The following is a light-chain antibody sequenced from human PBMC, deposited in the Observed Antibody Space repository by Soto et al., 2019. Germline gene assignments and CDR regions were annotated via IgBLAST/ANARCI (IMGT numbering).Light chain of an antibody. Sequence: DIQMTQSLSSLSASVGDSVTITCRASQSISNSLSWYQQKPGKAPKFLIYVASTLQRGVPSRFSGSGSGTDFTLTISSLQPEDFATYYCQQSFRPPYTFGQGNKLEIK. V-gene: IGKV1-39*01. CDR2: VAS. CDR1: QSISNS. J-gene: IGKJ2*01. CDR3: QQSFRPPYT.